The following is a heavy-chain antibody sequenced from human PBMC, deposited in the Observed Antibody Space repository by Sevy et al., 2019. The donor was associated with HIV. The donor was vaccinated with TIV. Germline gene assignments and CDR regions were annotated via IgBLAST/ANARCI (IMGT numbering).Heavy chain of an antibody. D-gene: IGHD2-2*02. Sequence: GGSLRLSCAASGFTFSSYWMTWVRQAPGKGLEWVANIKQDGSEKYYVDSVQGRFTISRDNAKNSLYLQMNSLRAEDTAVYYCARTIVVVPAATPGYLGQGTLVTVSS. CDR3: ARTIVVVPAATPGY. CDR1: GFTFSSYW. J-gene: IGHJ4*02. V-gene: IGHV3-7*01. CDR2: IKQDGSEK.